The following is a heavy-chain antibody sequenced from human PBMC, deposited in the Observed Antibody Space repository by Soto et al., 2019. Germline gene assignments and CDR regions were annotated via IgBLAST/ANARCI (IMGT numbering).Heavy chain of an antibody. J-gene: IGHJ4*02. D-gene: IGHD3-22*01. CDR3: AHSPFYDSSGYPDY. CDR2: IYWNDDK. V-gene: IGHV2-5*01. CDR1: GFSLSTSGMG. Sequence: GPTLVNPTQTLTLTCTFSGFSLSTSGMGVGWIRQPPGKALEWLALIYWNDDKRYSPSLKSRLTISKDTSKNQVVLKMTNMDPVDTATYYCAHSPFYDSSGYPDYWGQGTLVTVSS.